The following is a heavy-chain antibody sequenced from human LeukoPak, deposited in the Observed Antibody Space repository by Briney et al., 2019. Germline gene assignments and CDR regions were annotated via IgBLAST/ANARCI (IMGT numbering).Heavy chain of an antibody. CDR1: GDNVSSNSAG. CDR3: AREVKRHFDY. CDR2: TYYRSKWDY. Sequence: SQTLSLTCVISGDNVSSNSAGWNWIRQSPSRGLEWLGRTYYRSKWDYDYAVSVKRRITINPDTSKNQFSLQLNSVTPEDTAVYYCAREVKRHFDYWGQGILVTVPS. V-gene: IGHV6-1*01. D-gene: IGHD4-11*01. J-gene: IGHJ4*02.